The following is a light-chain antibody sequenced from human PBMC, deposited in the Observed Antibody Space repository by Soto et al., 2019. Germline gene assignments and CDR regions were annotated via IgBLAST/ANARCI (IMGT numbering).Light chain of an antibody. J-gene: IGLJ3*02. CDR1: SGHSSYI. V-gene: IGLV4-60*02. CDR3: ETWDFNTRV. CDR2: LEGSGSY. Sequence: QAGGTQSSSASASLGSSVKLTCTLSSGHSSYIIAWHQQQPGKAPRYLMKLEGSGSYNKGSGLPDRFSGSTSGADRYLTISNLQFEDEADYYCETWDFNTRVFGGGTKLTVL.